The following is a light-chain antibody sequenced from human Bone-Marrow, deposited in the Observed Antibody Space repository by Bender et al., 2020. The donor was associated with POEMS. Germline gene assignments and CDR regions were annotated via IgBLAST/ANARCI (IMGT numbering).Light chain of an antibody. CDR2: SSH. CDR3: ASWDDSLSSPL. CDR1: SSNIGAHA. J-gene: IGLJ2*01. Sequence: QSVLTQPPSASGTPGQRVTISCSGGSSNIGAHAVNWYQHLPGTAPKLLIYSSHRRPSEVPDRFSGSRSGTSASLAISGLQAVDEADYYCASWDDSLSSPLFGGGTKLTVL. V-gene: IGLV1-44*01.